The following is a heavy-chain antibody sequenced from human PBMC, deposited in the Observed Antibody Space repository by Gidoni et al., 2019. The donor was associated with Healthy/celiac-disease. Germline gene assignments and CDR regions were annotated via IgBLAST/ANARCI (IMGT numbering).Heavy chain of an antibody. J-gene: IGHJ4*02. V-gene: IGHV3-23*01. CDR2: ISGSGGST. Sequence: EVQLLESGGGLVQPGGSLRLSCAASGFTFSSYAMSWVRQAPGKGLEWVSAISGSGGSTYYADSVKGRFTISRDNSKNMLYLQMNSLRAEDTAVYYCAKFAGVDGIAAAGTFGLWDLWGQGTLVTVSS. D-gene: IGHD6-13*01. CDR3: AKFAGVDGIAAAGTFGLWDL. CDR1: GFTFSSYA.